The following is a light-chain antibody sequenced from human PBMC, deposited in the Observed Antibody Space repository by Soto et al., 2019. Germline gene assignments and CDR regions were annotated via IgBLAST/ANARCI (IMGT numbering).Light chain of an antibody. V-gene: IGLV1-40*01. CDR1: DSNIGASYH. Sequence: QSVLTQPPSVSGAPGQRVTISCTGSDSNIGASYHVHWYQQLPGKAPRLIIYGNSNRPSGVPDRFSGSKSGSSASLAISGLQADDEATYYCQSYGSNLSGRVFGEGTQLTVL. CDR3: QSYGSNLSGRV. CDR2: GNS. J-gene: IGLJ3*02.